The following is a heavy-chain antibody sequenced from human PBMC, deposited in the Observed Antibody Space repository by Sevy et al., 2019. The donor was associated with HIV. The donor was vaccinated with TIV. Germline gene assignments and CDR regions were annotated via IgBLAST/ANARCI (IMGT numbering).Heavy chain of an antibody. D-gene: IGHD6-25*01. J-gene: IGHJ4*02. CDR2: IYISGDT. CDR1: GGSISSGRNY. V-gene: IGHV4-61*02. CDR3: ARDGSSGIQWFDY. Sequence: SETLSLTCTVSGGSISSGRNYWNWIRQPAGKGLEWIGRIYISGDTNYNPSLKSRVTISLDTSKKQFSLKLTSVTAADTAVYYCARDGSSGIQWFDYWGQGILVTVSS.